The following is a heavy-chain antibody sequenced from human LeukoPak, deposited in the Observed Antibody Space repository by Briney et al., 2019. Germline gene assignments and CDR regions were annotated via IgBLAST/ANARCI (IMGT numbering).Heavy chain of an antibody. CDR2: ISGSGGST. J-gene: IGHJ4*02. D-gene: IGHD6-19*01. CDR1: GFTFSSYA. Sequence: GGSLRLSCAASGFTFSSYAMSWVRQAPGKGLEWVSAISGSGGSTYYADSVKGRFTIPRDNSKNTLYLQMNSLRAEDTAVYYCAKNPIKFPDIPHQIAVAGTNYFDYWGQGTLVTVSS. CDR3: AKNPIKFPDIPHQIAVAGTNYFDY. V-gene: IGHV3-23*01.